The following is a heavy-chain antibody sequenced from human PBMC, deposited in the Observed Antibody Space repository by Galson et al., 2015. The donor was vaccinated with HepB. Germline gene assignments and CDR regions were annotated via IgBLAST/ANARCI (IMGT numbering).Heavy chain of an antibody. CDR2: ISGYNGKT. D-gene: IGHD6-6*01. Sequence: SVKVSCKASGYTFTNYGIAWVRQAPGQGLKWMGWISGYNGKTTYAEKLQGRVTMTTDTSTSTAYMELRSLRSDDTAVYYCARFASDDAFDIWGQGTKVTASS. J-gene: IGHJ3*02. CDR3: ARFASDDAFDI. CDR1: GYTFTNYG. V-gene: IGHV1-18*01.